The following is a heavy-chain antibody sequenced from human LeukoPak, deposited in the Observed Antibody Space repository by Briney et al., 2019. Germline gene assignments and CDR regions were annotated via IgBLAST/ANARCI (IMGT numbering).Heavy chain of an antibody. CDR2: INPNSGDT. J-gene: IGHJ4*02. CDR3: GRDRHWNQGNFDY. D-gene: IGHD1-1*01. Sequence: GASVTVSCKASGYTFTGYFMHWVRPAPGQGLEWMGWINPNSGDTNYAQKFQGRVTMTRDTSIGTAYMELNRLTYDDTAVYYCGRDRHWNQGNFDYWGQGTLVTVSS. V-gene: IGHV1-2*02. CDR1: GYTFTGYF.